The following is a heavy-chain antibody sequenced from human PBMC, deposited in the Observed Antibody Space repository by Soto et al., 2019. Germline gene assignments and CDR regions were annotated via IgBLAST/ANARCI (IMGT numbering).Heavy chain of an antibody. CDR2: ISGSGGST. J-gene: IGHJ4*02. D-gene: IGHD2-2*01. V-gene: IGHV3-23*01. CDR3: AKGSCSSTSCYCAF. Sequence: GGSLRLSCAASGFTFSSYAMSWVRQAPGKGLEWVSAISGSGGSTYYADSVKGRFTISRDNSKNTLYLQMNSLRAEDTAVYYCAKGSCSSTSCYCAFWGQGTLVTVSS. CDR1: GFTFSSYA.